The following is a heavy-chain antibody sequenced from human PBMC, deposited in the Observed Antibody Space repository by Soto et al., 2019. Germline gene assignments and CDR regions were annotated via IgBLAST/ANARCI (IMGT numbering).Heavy chain of an antibody. J-gene: IGHJ4*02. CDR2: INHSGST. V-gene: IGHV4-34*01. D-gene: IGHD2-2*01. CDR1: GGSFSGYY. Sequence: PSETLSLTCAVYGGSFSGYYWSCIRQPPGKGLEWIGEINHSGSTNYNPSLKSRVTISVDTSKNQFSLKLSSVTAADTAVYYCARGVRYCSSTSCPYWGQGTLVTVSS. CDR3: ARGVRYCSSTSCPY.